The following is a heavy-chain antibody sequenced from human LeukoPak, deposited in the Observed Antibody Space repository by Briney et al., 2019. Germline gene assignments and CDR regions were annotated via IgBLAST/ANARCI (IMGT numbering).Heavy chain of an antibody. V-gene: IGHV3-7*03. CDR1: GFTFSSYW. Sequence: PGGSLRLSCAASGFTFSSYWMSWVRQAPGKGLEWVANIKQDGSEKYYVDSVKGRFTISRDNAKNSLYLQMNSLRAEDTAVYYCARDVRYCSSTSCATNDYWGQGTLVTVSS. D-gene: IGHD2-2*01. CDR3: ARDVRYCSSTSCATNDY. J-gene: IGHJ4*02. CDR2: IKQDGSEK.